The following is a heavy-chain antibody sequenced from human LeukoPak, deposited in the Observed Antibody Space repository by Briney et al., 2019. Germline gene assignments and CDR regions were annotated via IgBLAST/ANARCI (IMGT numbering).Heavy chain of an antibody. J-gene: IGHJ3*02. CDR2: IYPGDSDT. D-gene: IGHD3-22*01. CDR3: ARHPGSSSGALDI. Sequence: GESLKISCQGSGYRLNSYWIGWVRQVPGKGLEWMGIIYPGDSDTRYSPSFQGQVTISADKSISTAYLQWISLTASDTAVYYCARHPGSSSGALDIWGQGTMVTVSS. V-gene: IGHV5-51*01. CDR1: GYRLNSYW.